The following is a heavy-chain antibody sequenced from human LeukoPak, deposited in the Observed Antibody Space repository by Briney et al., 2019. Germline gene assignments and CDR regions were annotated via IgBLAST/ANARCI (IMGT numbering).Heavy chain of an antibody. CDR2: INPNSGGT. V-gene: IGHV1-2*04. CDR1: GYTFTGYY. CDR3: ARDMGHGYGDYVTDY. Sequence: ASVKVSCKASGYTFTGYYMHWVRQAPGQGLEWMGWINPNSGGTNYAQKFQGWVTMTRDTSISTAYMELNSLRAEDTAVYYCARDMGHGYGDYVTDYWGQGTLVTVSS. J-gene: IGHJ4*02. D-gene: IGHD4-17*01.